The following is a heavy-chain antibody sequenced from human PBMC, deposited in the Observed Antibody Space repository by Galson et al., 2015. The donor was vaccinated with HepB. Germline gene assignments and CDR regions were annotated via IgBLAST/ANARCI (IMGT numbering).Heavy chain of an antibody. Sequence: SVKVSCKASGGTFSSYAISWVRQAPGQGLEWMGRIIPILGIANYAQKFQGRVTITADKSTSTAYMELSSLRSEDTAVYYCARSSDYYGSGSYFHFDYWGQGTLVTVSS. V-gene: IGHV1-69*04. CDR3: ARSSDYYGSGSYFHFDY. D-gene: IGHD3-10*01. CDR1: GGTFSSYA. J-gene: IGHJ4*02. CDR2: IIPILGIA.